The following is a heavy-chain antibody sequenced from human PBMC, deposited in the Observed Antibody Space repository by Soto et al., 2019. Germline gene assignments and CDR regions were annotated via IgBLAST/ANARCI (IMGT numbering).Heavy chain of an antibody. V-gene: IGHV4-61*01. CDR1: VGSATSGSYY. J-gene: IGHJ4*02. D-gene: IGHD5-18*01. CDR2: IYYSGST. Sequence: QVQLQGSGPGLVKPSETLSLPCTVSVGSATSGSYYWTWIRQPPGRDLEWIGYIYYSGSTNYNPSLKSRVTISVDTSKNQFSLKLSSVTAADTAVYYCARKKERGYSSYFDYWGQGTLVTVSS. CDR3: ARKKERGYSSYFDY.